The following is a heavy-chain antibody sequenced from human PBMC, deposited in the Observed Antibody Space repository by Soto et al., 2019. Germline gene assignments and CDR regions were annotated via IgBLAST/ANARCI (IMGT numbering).Heavy chain of an antibody. CDR3: ARDLAGPSPRNYYGMDV. V-gene: IGHV3-23*01. Sequence: PGGSLRLSCAASGFTFSSYAMSWVRQAPGKGLEWVSAISGSGGSTYYADSVKGRFTISRDNSKNTLYLQMNSLRAEDTAVYYCARDLAGPSPRNYYGMDVWGQGTTVTV. D-gene: IGHD2-15*01. J-gene: IGHJ6*02. CDR1: GFTFSSYA. CDR2: ISGSGGST.